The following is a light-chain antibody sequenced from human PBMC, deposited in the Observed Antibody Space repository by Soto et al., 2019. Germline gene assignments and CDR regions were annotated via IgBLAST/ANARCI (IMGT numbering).Light chain of an antibody. V-gene: IGKV3-20*01. Sequence: EIVLTQSPGTLSLSPGERATLSCRASQSVTNNYLAWYQQNPGQAPRLLIYGASSRATGIPDRFSGSGSGTDFTLTISRLEPEDLAMYYCQQYGSSPITFGPGTKVHIK. CDR1: QSVTNNY. CDR3: QQYGSSPIT. CDR2: GAS. J-gene: IGKJ3*01.